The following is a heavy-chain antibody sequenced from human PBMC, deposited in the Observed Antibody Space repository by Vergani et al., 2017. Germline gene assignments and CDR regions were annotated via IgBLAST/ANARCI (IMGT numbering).Heavy chain of an antibody. Sequence: QVQLVQSGAEVKKPGASVKVSCKASGYTFTSYYMPWVRQAPGQGLEWMGIINPSGGSTSYAQKFQGRVTMTRDTSTSTVYMELSSLRSEDTAVYYCARVGAGVVHDIVVVPAAITAGMDVWGQGTTVTVSS. D-gene: IGHD2-2*02. V-gene: IGHV1-46*01. CDR2: INPSGGST. CDR1: GYTFTSYY. CDR3: ARVGAGVVHDIVVVPAAITAGMDV. J-gene: IGHJ6*02.